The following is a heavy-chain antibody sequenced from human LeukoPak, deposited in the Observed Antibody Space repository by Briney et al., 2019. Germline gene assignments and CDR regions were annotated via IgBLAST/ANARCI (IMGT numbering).Heavy chain of an antibody. D-gene: IGHD3-22*01. V-gene: IGHV3-48*03. J-gene: IGHJ4*02. CDR3: AGARGYYDSRLGYYFDY. CDR1: GFTFSSYE. CDR2: ISSSGSTI. Sequence: GGSLRLSCAASGFTFSSYEMNWVRQAPGKGLEWVSYISSSGSTIYYADSVKGRFTISRDNAKNTLYLQMNSLRAEDTAVYYCAGARGYYDSRLGYYFDYWGQGTLVTVSS.